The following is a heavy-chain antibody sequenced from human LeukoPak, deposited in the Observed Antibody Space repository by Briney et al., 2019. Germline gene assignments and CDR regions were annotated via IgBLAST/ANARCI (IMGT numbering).Heavy chain of an antibody. V-gene: IGHV4-39*01. D-gene: IGHD3-16*02. CDR3: ARRTHYDYVWGSYRYASVFDY. Sequence: SETLSLTCTVSGGSISSSSYYWGWIRQPPGKGLEWIGSIYYSGSTYYNPSLKSRVTISVDTSKNQFSLKLSSVTAADTAVYYCARRTHYDYVWGSYRYASVFDYWGQGTLVTVSS. CDR2: IYYSGST. CDR1: GGSISSSSYY. J-gene: IGHJ4*02.